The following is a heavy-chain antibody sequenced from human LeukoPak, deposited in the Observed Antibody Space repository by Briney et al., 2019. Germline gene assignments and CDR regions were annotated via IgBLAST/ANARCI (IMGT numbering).Heavy chain of an antibody. V-gene: IGHV1-18*01. D-gene: IGHD6-13*01. CDR2: ISAYNGNT. Sequence: ALVKVSCKASGYTFTSYGISWVRQAPGQGLEWMGWISAYNGNTNYAQKLQGRVTMTTDTSTSTAYMELRSLRSDDTAVYYCAREFDADSRGGYYYYGMDVWGQGTTVTVSS. CDR1: GYTFTSYG. CDR3: AREFDADSRGGYYYYGMDV. J-gene: IGHJ6*02.